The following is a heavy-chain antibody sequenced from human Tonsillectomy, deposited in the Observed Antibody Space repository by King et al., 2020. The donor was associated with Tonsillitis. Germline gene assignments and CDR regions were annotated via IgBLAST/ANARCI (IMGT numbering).Heavy chain of an antibody. CDR2: ISSSSSYI. CDR3: ARDGPMVSPCGLDF. D-gene: IGHD4/OR15-4a*01. Sequence: VQLVESGGGLVKPGGSLRLSCAASGFTFSSYSMNWVRQAPGKGLEWVSSISSSSSYIYYADSVKGRFTISRDNARNSLYLQMNSLRAEDTAVYYCARDGPMVSPCGLDFWGQGTTVTVSS. CDR1: GFTFSSYS. J-gene: IGHJ6*02. V-gene: IGHV3-21*01.